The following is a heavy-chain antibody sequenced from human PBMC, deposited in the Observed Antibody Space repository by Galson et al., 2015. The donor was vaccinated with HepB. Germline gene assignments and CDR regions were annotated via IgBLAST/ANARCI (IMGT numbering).Heavy chain of an antibody. CDR3: AKDRYSSGWFPWDY. Sequence: SLRLSCAASGFTFSSYGMHWVRQAPGKGLEWVAVISYDGSNKYYADSVKGRFTISRDNSKNTLYLQMNSLRAEDTAVYYCAKDRYSSGWFPWDYWGQGTLVTVSS. J-gene: IGHJ4*02. CDR1: GFTFSSYG. V-gene: IGHV3-30*18. CDR2: ISYDGSNK. D-gene: IGHD6-19*01.